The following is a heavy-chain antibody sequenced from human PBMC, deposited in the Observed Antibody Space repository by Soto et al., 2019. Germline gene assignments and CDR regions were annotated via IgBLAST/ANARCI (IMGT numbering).Heavy chain of an antibody. V-gene: IGHV5-51*01. CDR3: VRHQSSGWYEY. D-gene: IGHD6-19*01. J-gene: IGHJ4*02. CDR2: IYPLNSDT. CDR1: GYSFTTYW. Sequence: GASLKISCKASGYSFTTYWIGWVRQMPGKGLEWMAIIYPLNSDTRYNPSFQGQVTISVDKSITTAYLKWSSLKASDTAMYYCVRHQSSGWYEYWGQGTLVTVSS.